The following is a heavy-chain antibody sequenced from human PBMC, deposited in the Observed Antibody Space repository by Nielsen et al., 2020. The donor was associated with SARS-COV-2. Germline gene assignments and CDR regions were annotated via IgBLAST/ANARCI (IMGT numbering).Heavy chain of an antibody. CDR3: ARGDSSGYYLLNYYYGMDV. D-gene: IGHD3-22*01. J-gene: IGHJ6*02. V-gene: IGHV1-8*02. Sequence: ASVKVSCKASGYTFTGYYIHWVRQAPGQGLEWMGWMNPNSGNTGYAQKFQGRVTMTRNTSISTAYMELSSLRSEDTAVYYCARGDSSGYYLLNYYYGMDVWGQGTTVTVSS. CDR2: MNPNSGNT. CDR1: GYTFTGYY.